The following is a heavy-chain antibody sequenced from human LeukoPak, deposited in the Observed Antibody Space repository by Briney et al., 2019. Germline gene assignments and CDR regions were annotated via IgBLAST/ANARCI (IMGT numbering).Heavy chain of an antibody. CDR3: AREGGAGGTIDY. CDR1: GFTFSSYG. Sequence: PGGSLRLSCAASGFTFSSYGMHWVRQAPGKGLEWVAVISYDGSNKYYADSVKGRFTISRDNSKNTLYLQMNSLRAEDTAVYYCAREGGAGGTIDYWGQGTLVTVSS. D-gene: IGHD2-8*01. V-gene: IGHV3-30*03. CDR2: ISYDGSNK. J-gene: IGHJ4*02.